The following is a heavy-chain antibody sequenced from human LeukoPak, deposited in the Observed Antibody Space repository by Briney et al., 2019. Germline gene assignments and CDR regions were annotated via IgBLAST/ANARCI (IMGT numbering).Heavy chain of an antibody. CDR3: ARGSSGWYSELNWFDP. V-gene: IGHV4-39*07. D-gene: IGHD6-19*01. CDR1: GGSISSSSYY. Sequence: SETLSLTCTVSGGSISSSSYYWGWIRQPPGKGLEWIGSIYYSGSTYYNPSLKSRVTISVDTSKNQFSLKLSSVTAADTAVYYCARGSSGWYSELNWFDPWGQGTLVTVSS. J-gene: IGHJ5*02. CDR2: IYYSGST.